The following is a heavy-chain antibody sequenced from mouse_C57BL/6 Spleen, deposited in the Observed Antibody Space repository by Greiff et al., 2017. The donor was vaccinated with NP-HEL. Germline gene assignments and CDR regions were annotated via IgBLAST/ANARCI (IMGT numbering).Heavy chain of an antibody. J-gene: IGHJ4*01. V-gene: IGHV3-6*01. CDR1: GYSITSGYY. CDR3: AREGDGYYGYYAMDY. Sequence: EVKLVESGPGLVKPSQSLSLTCSVTGYSITSGYYWNWIRQFPGNKLEWMGYISYDGSNNYNTSLKNRISITRDTSKNQFFLKLNSVTTEDTATYYCAREGDGYYGYYAMDYWGQGTSVTVSS. CDR2: ISYDGSN. D-gene: IGHD2-3*01.